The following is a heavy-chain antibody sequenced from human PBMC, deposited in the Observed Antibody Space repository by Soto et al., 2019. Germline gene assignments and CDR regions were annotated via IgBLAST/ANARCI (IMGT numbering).Heavy chain of an antibody. V-gene: IGHV4-61*08. CDR1: GGSISSGGYY. CDR2: IYYSGST. D-gene: IGHD3-3*01. J-gene: IGHJ6*03. Sequence: PSETLSLTCTVSGGSISSGGYYWSWIRQPPGKGLEWIGYIYYSGSTNYNPSLKSRVTISVDTSKNQFSLKLSSVTAADTAVYYCARGIFGVVRIDYYMDVWGKGTTVTVSS. CDR3: ARGIFGVVRIDYYMDV.